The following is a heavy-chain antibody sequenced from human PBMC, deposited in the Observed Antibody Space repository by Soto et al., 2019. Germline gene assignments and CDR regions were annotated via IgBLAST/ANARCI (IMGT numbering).Heavy chain of an antibody. J-gene: IGHJ6*02. CDR1: GFTFSSYA. V-gene: IGHV3-23*01. CDR2: ISGSGGST. CDR3: AKDLVQRFLKGYYYYYGMDV. Sequence: GGSLRLSCAASGFTFSSYAMSWVRQAPGKGLEWVSAISGSGGSTYYADSVKGRFTISRDNSKNTLYLQMNSLRAEDTAVYYCAKDLVQRFLKGYYYYYGMDVWGQGTTVTVSS. D-gene: IGHD1-1*01.